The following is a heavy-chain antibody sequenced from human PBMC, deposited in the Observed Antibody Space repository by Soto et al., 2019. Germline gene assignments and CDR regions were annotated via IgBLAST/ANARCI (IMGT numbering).Heavy chain of an antibody. J-gene: IGHJ4*02. CDR1: GYTFSSYG. V-gene: IGHV1-18*01. D-gene: IGHD3-22*01. CDR3: ARDFYQSSGYCDY. Sequence: QVQLVQSGAEVKKPGASVKVSGKAYGYTFSSYGLSWVRQAPGQGLEWMGWISAYSGNTVYTQRFKGRLTMATDTSTSTAYMELRSLRSDDTAVYYCARDFYQSSGYCDYWGQGTLVTVSS. CDR2: ISAYSGNT.